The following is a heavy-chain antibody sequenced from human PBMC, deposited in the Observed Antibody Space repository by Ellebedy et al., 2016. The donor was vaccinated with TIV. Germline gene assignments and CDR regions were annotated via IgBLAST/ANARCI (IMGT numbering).Heavy chain of an antibody. V-gene: IGHV3-23*01. CDR3: AKDSGWEHEY. D-gene: IGHD3-10*01. Sequence: GESLKISCAASGFASSSNGMSSVRQAPGKGLEWVSGISGSDDTYYADSVKGRFTISRDSSKNTLYLQMNSLRAEDTALYYCAKDSGWEHEYWGQGTLVTISS. CDR2: ISGSDDT. J-gene: IGHJ4*02. CDR1: GFASSSNG.